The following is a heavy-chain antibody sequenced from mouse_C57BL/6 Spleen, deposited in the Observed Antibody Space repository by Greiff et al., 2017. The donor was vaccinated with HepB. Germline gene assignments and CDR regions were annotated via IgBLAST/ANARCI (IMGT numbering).Heavy chain of an antibody. Sequence: VQLQQSGPELVKPGASVKISCKASGYTFTDYYMNWVKQSHGKSLEWIGDINPNNGGTSYNQKFKGKATLTVDKSSSTAYMELRSLTSEDSAVYYCARGGAGPAWFAYWGQGTLVTVSA. J-gene: IGHJ3*01. CDR1: GYTFTDYY. V-gene: IGHV1-26*01. CDR3: ARGGAGPAWFAY. D-gene: IGHD4-1*01. CDR2: INPNNGGT.